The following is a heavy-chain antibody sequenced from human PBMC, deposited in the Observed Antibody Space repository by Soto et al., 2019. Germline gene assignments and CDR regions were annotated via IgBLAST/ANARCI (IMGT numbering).Heavy chain of an antibody. Sequence: ASVKVSCKASGYTFTSYGISWVRQAPGQGLEWMGWISAYNGNTNYAQKLQGRVTMTTDTSTSTAYMELRSLRSDDTAVYYCARDHKGDCSSTSCYGDSFDPWGQGTLVTVSS. V-gene: IGHV1-18*01. CDR2: ISAYNGNT. CDR1: GYTFTSYG. CDR3: ARDHKGDCSSTSCYGDSFDP. J-gene: IGHJ5*02. D-gene: IGHD2-2*01.